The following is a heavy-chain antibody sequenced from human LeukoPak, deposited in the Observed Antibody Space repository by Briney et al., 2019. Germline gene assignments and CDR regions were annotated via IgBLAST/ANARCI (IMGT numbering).Heavy chain of an antibody. CDR3: AKACSSSRCWNFDY. J-gene: IGHJ4*02. V-gene: IGHV3-30*02. CDR2: IRFDGSNK. Sequence: GGSLRLSCAASGFTFSSYDMHWVRQAPGKGLEWVAFIRFDGSNKYYADSVKGRFTISRDNSKNTLYLQMNSLRAEDTAVYYCAKACSSSRCWNFDYWGQGTLVTVSS. CDR1: GFTFSSYD. D-gene: IGHD2-2*01.